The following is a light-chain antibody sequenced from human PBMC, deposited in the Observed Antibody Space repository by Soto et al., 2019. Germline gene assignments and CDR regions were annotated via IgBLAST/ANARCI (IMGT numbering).Light chain of an antibody. J-gene: IGLJ2*01. CDR1: STDIGNYNY. CDR3: SSYTTTTTPWV. Sequence: QSVLTQPASVSGSPGQSITISCAGTSTDIGNYNYVSWYQQHPGNAPKLLIFEVSNRPSGVSNRFSGSKSGTMASLSISGLQAEDEADYFCSSYTTTTTPWVFGGGTKLTVL. CDR2: EVS. V-gene: IGLV2-14*01.